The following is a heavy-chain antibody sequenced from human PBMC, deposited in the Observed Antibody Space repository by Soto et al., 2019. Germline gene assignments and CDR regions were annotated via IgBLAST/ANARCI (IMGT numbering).Heavy chain of an antibody. Sequence: QITLKESGPTLVKPTQTLTLTCTFSGFSLSTSGVGVGWIRQPPGKALEWLTFIYWDDDKRNSPFLKSRLTITKDTSKNQVVLTMTSMDPVDTATYYCAHLVVAGITDYFDSWGQGTLVTVSS. CDR3: AHLVVAGITDYFDS. CDR2: IYWDDDK. J-gene: IGHJ4*02. CDR1: GFSLSTSGVG. V-gene: IGHV2-5*02. D-gene: IGHD2-15*01.